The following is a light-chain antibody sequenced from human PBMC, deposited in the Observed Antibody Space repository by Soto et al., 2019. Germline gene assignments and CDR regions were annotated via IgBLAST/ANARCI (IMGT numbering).Light chain of an antibody. CDR3: QQYNSHSIT. CDR2: DAS. J-gene: IGKJ3*01. V-gene: IGKV1-5*01. CDR1: QSISSW. Sequence: DIQMTQSPSTLSASVGDTVTITCRASQSISSWLAWYQQKPGKAPKLLIYDASSLESGVPPRFSGSGYGTEFTLTVGSLQPDYFATDYCQQYNSHSITFGPGTKVDIK.